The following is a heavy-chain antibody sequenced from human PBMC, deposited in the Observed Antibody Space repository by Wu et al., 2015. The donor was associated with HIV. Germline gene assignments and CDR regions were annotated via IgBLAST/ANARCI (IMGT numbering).Heavy chain of an antibody. J-gene: IGHJ4*02. CDR2: LIPMYGTA. D-gene: IGHD5-18*01. CDR1: GGTFSNYA. CDR3: AGGGGRTSMDPFDY. V-gene: IGHV1-69*13. Sequence: QVQLLQSGAEVKNPGSSVRVSCKASGGTFSNYALSWVRQAPGQGLEWMGRLIPMYGTANYAQKFQGRVTITADESTSTAYMDVSSLRSEDTAVYYCAGGGGRTSMDPFDYWGQGTLVTVSS.